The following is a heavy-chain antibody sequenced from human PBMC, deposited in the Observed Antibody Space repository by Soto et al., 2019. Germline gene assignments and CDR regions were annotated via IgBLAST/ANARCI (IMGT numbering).Heavy chain of an antibody. Sequence: GGSLRLSCEASGFTFSTYGMHWVRQAPGKGLEWVAVIPYDGSHKYYADSVKGRFTISRDNSKNTLYVQTNSLRVEDTAMYYCAKDPSPGDAFDIWGQGTMVTVSS. V-gene: IGHV3-30*18. CDR3: AKDPSPGDAFDI. CDR2: IPYDGSHK. J-gene: IGHJ3*02. CDR1: GFTFSTYG.